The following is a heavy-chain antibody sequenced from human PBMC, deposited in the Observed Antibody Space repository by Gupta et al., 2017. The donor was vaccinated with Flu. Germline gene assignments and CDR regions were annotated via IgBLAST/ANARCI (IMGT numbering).Heavy chain of an antibody. CDR3: AKSTPEDMDV. Sequence: GFTFSDYAVSWVRQAAGKGLEWVSAISGSGVSTYYADSVKGRFTISRDNSKNALYLQMNSLRPEDTAVYYCAKSTPEDMDVWGKGTTVTVSS. J-gene: IGHJ6*03. CDR1: GFTFSDYA. CDR2: ISGSGVST. V-gene: IGHV3-23*01.